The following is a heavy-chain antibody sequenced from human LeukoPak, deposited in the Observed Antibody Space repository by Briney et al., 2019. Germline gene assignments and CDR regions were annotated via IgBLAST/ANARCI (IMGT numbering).Heavy chain of an antibody. CDR2: INPNSGGT. Sequence: GASVKVSCKASGYTFTGYYMHCVRQAPGQGLEWMGRINPNSGGTNYAQKFQGRVTMTRDTSISTAYMELSRLRSDDTALYYCARGWELLGSWTDYWGQGTLVTVSS. V-gene: IGHV1-2*06. CDR3: ARGWELLGSWTDY. J-gene: IGHJ4*02. D-gene: IGHD1-26*01. CDR1: GYTFTGYY.